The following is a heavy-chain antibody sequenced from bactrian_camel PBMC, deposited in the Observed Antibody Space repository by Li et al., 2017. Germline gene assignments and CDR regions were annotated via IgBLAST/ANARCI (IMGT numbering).Heavy chain of an antibody. V-gene: IGHV3S53*01. CDR1: GYTANMNC. J-gene: IGHJ4*01. Sequence: LVESGGGTAQAGGSLRLSCAASGYTANMNCMGWFRQAPGKEREGVATIATDGIISYADSVKGRFTISKDNAKNTLSLSMNSLKPKDTGMYYCAARETYGGRWCAPQTIPTLDYRGQGTQVTVS. CDR3: AARETYGGRWCAPQTIPTLDY. D-gene: IGHD6*01. CDR2: IATDGII.